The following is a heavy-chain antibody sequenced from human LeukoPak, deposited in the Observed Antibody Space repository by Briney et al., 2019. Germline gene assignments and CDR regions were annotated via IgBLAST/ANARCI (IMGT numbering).Heavy chain of an antibody. D-gene: IGHD3-3*01. CDR3: ARSYDFWSGYASLGY. CDR1: GYTFTGYF. J-gene: IGHJ4*02. Sequence: ASVKVSCKASGYTFTGYFIHWVRQAPGQGLEWMGWINPNSGGTNYAQKFQGRVTMTRDTSISTAYMELSRLRSDDTAVYYCARSYDFWSGYASLGYWGQGTQVTVSS. V-gene: IGHV1-2*02. CDR2: INPNSGGT.